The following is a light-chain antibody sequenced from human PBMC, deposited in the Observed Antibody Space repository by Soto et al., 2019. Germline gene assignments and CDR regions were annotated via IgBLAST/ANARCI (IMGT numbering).Light chain of an antibody. CDR3: QQSFTTPLT. CDR1: QSISSD. Sequence: DLQMTQSPSFLSASVGDRFTSTCRASQSISSDLNWYQQKKGKAPNXXIYTASTLQSGVPSRFSGTAYGTDFNLTINSLQTEDFATYYCQQSFTTPLTFGGGTKVDIK. CDR2: TAS. V-gene: IGKV1-39*01. J-gene: IGKJ4*01.